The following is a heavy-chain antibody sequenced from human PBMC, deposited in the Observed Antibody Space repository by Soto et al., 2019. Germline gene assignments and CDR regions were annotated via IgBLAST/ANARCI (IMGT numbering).Heavy chain of an antibody. CDR1: GGSISSYY. V-gene: IGHV4-59*08. Sequence: PSETLSLTCTVSGGSISSYYWSWIRQPPGKGLEWIGYIYYSGSTNYNPSLKIRVTISVDTSKNQFSLKLSSVTAADTAVYYCARLYCSSTSCYDTGNWFDPWGQGTLVTVSS. J-gene: IGHJ5*02. D-gene: IGHD2-2*01. CDR2: IYYSGST. CDR3: ARLYCSSTSCYDTGNWFDP.